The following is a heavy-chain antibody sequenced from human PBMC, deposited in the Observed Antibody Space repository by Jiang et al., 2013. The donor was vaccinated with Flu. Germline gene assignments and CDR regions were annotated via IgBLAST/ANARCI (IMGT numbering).Heavy chain of an antibody. V-gene: IGHV1-46*01. CDR3: ARVTRGGNYYGSGSYKGALGY. D-gene: IGHD3-10*01. CDR2: INPSGGST. J-gene: IGHJ4*02. CDR1: GYTFTSYY. Sequence: GAEVKKPGASVKVSCKASGYTFTSYYMHWVRQAPGQGLEWMGIINPSGGSTSYAQKFQGRVTMTRDTSTSTVYMELSSLRSEDTAVYYCARVTRGGNYYGSGSYKGALGYWGQGTLVTVSS.